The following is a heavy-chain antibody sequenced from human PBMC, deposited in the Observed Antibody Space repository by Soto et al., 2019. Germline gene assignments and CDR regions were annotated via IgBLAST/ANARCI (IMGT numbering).Heavy chain of an antibody. J-gene: IGHJ6*02. CDR2: INHSGST. V-gene: IGHV4-34*01. CDR3: ARPYDFWSGYYYYYGMDV. D-gene: IGHD3-3*01. Sequence: SETLSLTCAVYGGSFSGYYWSWIRQPPGKGLEWIGEINHSGSTNYNPSLKSRVTISVDTSKNQFSLKLSSVTAADTAVYYCARPYDFWSGYYYYYGMDVWGQGTTVT. CDR1: GGSFSGYY.